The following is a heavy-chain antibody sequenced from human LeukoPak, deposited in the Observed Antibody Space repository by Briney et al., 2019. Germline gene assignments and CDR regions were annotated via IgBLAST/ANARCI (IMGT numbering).Heavy chain of an antibody. CDR1: GYTFTSYG. V-gene: IGHV1-18*01. CDR3: ARDSGGQLLAKYYMDV. D-gene: IGHD2-2*01. Sequence: GASVKVSCKASGYTFTSYGISWVRQAPGQGLEWMGWISAYNGNTNYAQKLQGRVTMTTDTSTSTAYMELRSLRSDDTAVYYCARDSGGQLLAKYYMDVWGKGTTVTVSS. CDR2: ISAYNGNT. J-gene: IGHJ6*03.